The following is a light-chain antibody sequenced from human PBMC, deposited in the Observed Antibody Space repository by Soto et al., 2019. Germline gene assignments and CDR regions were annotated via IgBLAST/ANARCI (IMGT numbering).Light chain of an antibody. J-gene: IGKJ2*01. V-gene: IGKV1-5*01. CDR1: QSISNR. Sequence: IQLTQSPSSLSASVGAGVTITCRASQSISNRLAWYQKKPGKAPKLLIYDVSNLERGVPPRFSGSTSGAESTLTITGLQPDDLGTYYCQHTTDFTFGQGTKVDIK. CDR3: QHTTDFT. CDR2: DVS.